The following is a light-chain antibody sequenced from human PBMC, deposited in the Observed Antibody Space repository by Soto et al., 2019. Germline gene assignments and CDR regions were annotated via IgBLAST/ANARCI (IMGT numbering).Light chain of an antibody. J-gene: IGKJ5*01. CDR3: QQFDDSVT. V-gene: IGKV3-11*01. CDR2: GAS. CDR1: QSVSSY. Sequence: EIVLTQSPATLSLSPVERATLSCRASQSVSSYLAWYQQTPGQAPRLLIYGASTRATGTPDRFSGSGSGTDFTLTISRLEPEDSAVYYCQQFDDSVTFGQGTRLEIK.